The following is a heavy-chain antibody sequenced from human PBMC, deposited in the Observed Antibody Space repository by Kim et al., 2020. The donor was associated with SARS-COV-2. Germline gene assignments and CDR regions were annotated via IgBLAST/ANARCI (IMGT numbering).Heavy chain of an antibody. D-gene: IGHD2-15*01. CDR3: ARLSGWGRVDR. CDR1: GFTFRDYW. CDR2: IKTDGSEK. J-gene: IGHJ5*02. Sequence: GGSLRLSCTSSGFTFRDYWMNWIRQAPGKGLEWVASIKTDGSEKHYGDSVKGRFTISRDQAKYSVYLQMDTLRAEDTAIYYCARLSGWGRVDRWGQGTLVTVSS. V-gene: IGHV3-7*03.